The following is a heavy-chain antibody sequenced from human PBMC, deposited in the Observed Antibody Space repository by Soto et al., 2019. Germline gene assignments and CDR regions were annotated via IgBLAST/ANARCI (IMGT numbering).Heavy chain of an antibody. Sequence: GSLRLSCAAYGFTFSDYYMSWIRQAPGKGLEWVSYISSSSSYTNYADSVKGRFTISRDNAKNSLYLQMNSLRAEDTAVYYCARDHHRYSGYDYVDYWGQGTLVTVSS. CDR1: GFTFSDYY. CDR2: ISSSSSYT. D-gene: IGHD5-12*01. V-gene: IGHV3-11*05. J-gene: IGHJ4*02. CDR3: ARDHHRYSGYDYVDY.